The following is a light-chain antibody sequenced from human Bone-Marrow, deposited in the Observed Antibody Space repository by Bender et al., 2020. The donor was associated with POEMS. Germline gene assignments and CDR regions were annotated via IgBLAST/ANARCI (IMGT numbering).Light chain of an antibody. Sequence: VLTQPPSVSVSPGRTASITCSGHGFLDKSVSWYYQKPGQSPMLVIYDDNKRPSGIPERFSASISGDTATLTISGTQAMDEADYYCQAWDGSTVVFGGGTRLTVL. CDR1: GFLDKS. CDR2: DDN. CDR3: QAWDGSTVV. V-gene: IGLV3-1*01. J-gene: IGLJ2*01.